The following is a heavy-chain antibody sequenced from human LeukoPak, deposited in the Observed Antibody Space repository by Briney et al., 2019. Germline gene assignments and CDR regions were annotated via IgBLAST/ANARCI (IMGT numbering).Heavy chain of an antibody. CDR2: IYSGDST. D-gene: IGHD2-15*01. CDR3: ARDRIGKYSIDY. V-gene: IGHV3-53*01. Sequence: GGSLRLSCAASGFTVSSNYMSWVRQAPGKGLEWVSVIYSGDSTYYADSVKGRFTISRDNSKNTLYLQMNNLRAEDTAVYYCARDRIGKYSIDYWGQGTLVTVSS. CDR1: GFTVSSNY. J-gene: IGHJ4*02.